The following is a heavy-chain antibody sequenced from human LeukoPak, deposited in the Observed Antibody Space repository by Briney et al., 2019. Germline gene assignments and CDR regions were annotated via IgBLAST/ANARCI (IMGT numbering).Heavy chain of an antibody. V-gene: IGHV4-39*01. CDR2: IYYSGST. CDR1: GGSISSSSYY. Sequence: SEALSLTCIVSGGSISSSSYYWGWIRQPPGKGLEWIGSIYYSGSTYYNPSLKSRVTISVDTSNNQFSLKVRSVTAADPAVYYCARRPINYRAFDYWGQGTLVTVS. CDR3: ARRPINYRAFDY. D-gene: IGHD5-12*01. J-gene: IGHJ4*02.